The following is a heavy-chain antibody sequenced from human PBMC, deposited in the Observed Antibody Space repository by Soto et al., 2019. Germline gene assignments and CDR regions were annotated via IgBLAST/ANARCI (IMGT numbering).Heavy chain of an antibody. CDR2: IYYSGST. D-gene: IGHD3-3*01. CDR3: IIYDFWSGLDY. CDR1: GGSISSSSYY. V-gene: IGHV4-39*07. Sequence: SETLSLTCTVSGGSISSSSYYWGWIRQPPGKGLEWIGSIYYSGSTYYNPSLKGRVTISVDTSKNQFSLKLSSVTAADTAVYYCIIYDFWSGLDYWGQGTLVTVSS. J-gene: IGHJ4*02.